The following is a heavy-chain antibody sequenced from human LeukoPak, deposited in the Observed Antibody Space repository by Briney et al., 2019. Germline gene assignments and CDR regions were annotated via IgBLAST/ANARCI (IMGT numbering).Heavy chain of an antibody. J-gene: IGHJ4*02. V-gene: IGHV7-4-1*02. D-gene: IGHD5-18*01. CDR2: INTNTGHP. CDR3: ATRDNSYGYDYFDH. CDR1: GYTFTSYA. Sequence: ASVKVSCKTSGYTFTSYAMNWVRQAPGQGLEWMGWINTNTGHPTYAQGFTGRFVFSLDTSVSTAYLQISSLKAEDSAVYYCATRDNSYGYDYFDHWGQGTLVTVSS.